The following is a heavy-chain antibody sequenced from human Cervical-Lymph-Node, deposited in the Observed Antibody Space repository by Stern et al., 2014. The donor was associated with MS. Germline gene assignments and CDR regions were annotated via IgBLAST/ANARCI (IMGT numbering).Heavy chain of an antibody. CDR3: ARRPDFWSGYYFDY. CDR1: GFSLSTSGVG. D-gene: IGHD3-3*01. CDR2: IYWDGDK. Sequence: QITLKESGPTPVKPTQTLTLTCTFSGFSLSTSGVGVACIRQPPGKALELLALIYWDGDKRYSPSLERRLTITKDSSKNQVVLTMTNMDPVDTGAYYCARRPDFWSGYYFDYWGQGALVTVSS. J-gene: IGHJ4*01. V-gene: IGHV2-5*02.